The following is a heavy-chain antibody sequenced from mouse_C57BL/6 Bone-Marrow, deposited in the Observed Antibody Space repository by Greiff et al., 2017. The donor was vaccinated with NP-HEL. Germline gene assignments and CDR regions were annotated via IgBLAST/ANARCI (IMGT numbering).Heavy chain of an antibody. Sequence: EVQLQQSVAELVRPGASVKLSCTASGFNFKNTYMHWVKQRPEQGLEWIGRIDPANGNTKYAPKFQGKATITADTSSNTAYLQLSSLTSEDTAIYYCASLDGYYVAYWGQGTLVTVSA. D-gene: IGHD2-3*01. V-gene: IGHV14-3*01. CDR2: IDPANGNT. CDR1: GFNFKNTY. J-gene: IGHJ3*01. CDR3: ASLDGYYVAY.